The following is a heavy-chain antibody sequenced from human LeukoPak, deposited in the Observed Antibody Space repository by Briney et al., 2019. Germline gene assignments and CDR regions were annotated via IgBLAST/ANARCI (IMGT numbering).Heavy chain of an antibody. CDR1: GYTFTTYG. Sequence: ASVKVSCKASGYTFTTYGITWVRHAPGQGLEWMGWISGHNGNTQYAQKFQGRVTMTTDTSTSTAYMELRSLRSDDTAVYYCAREGLDYYGMDVWGQGTTVTVSS. V-gene: IGHV1-18*01. CDR3: AREGLDYYGMDV. CDR2: ISGHNGNT. J-gene: IGHJ6*02.